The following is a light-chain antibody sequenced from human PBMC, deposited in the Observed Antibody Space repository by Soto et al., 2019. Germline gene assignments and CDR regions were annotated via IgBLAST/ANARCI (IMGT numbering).Light chain of an antibody. V-gene: IGKV3-20*01. CDR2: GAS. J-gene: IGKJ2*01. Sequence: DIVLTQSPGTLSLSPGERATLSCRASQSIGNNYLAWYQQKPGQAPRLLIYGASIRAIDIPDRFSGSGSGTDFTLTSSGLEPEDFAVYYCQRYGSSYTFGQGTKVEIK. CDR1: QSIGNNY. CDR3: QRYGSSYT.